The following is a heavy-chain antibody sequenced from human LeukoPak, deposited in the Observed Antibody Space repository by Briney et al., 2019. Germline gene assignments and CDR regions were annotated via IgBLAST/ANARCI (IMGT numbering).Heavy chain of an antibody. CDR2: INPSGGST. CDR3: ARGEYSSGWFRGFVSWSFPTIRTNWFDP. D-gene: IGHD6-19*01. J-gene: IGHJ5*02. V-gene: IGHV1-46*01. CDR1: GYTFTTYY. Sequence: GASVKVSCKASGYTFTTYYMHWVRQAPGQGLEWMGIINPSGGSTSYAQKFQGRVTMTRDMSTSTVYMELSSLRSENTAVYYCARGEYSSGWFRGFVSWSFPTIRTNWFDPWGQGTLVTVSS.